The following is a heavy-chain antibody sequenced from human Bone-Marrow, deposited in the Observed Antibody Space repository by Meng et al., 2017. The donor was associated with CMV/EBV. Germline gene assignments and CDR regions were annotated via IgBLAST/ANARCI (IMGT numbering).Heavy chain of an antibody. Sequence: GESLKISCAASGFTFSSYSMNWVRQAPGKGLEWVSSISSSSSYIYYADSAKGRFTISRDNAKNSLYLQMNSLRAEDTAVYYCARDLIDQELGVDYYYGMDVWGQGTTVTVSS. CDR2: ISSSSSYI. J-gene: IGHJ6*02. CDR3: ARDLIDQELGVDYYYGMDV. V-gene: IGHV3-21*01. D-gene: IGHD1-7*01. CDR1: GFTFSSYS.